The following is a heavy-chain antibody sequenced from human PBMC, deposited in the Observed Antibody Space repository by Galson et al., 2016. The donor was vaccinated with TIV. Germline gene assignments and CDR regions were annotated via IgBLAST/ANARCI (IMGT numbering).Heavy chain of an antibody. Sequence: SETLSLTCSVSGGSISAYYWTWIRQPPGKGLEWIGHAYYSGSTDYNPSLKSRVTISIDRSKNQFSLKLTSVTAAETAVYSVSSDKSGFETVDRFYYYMEAWGKGTTVIVSS. V-gene: IGHV4-59*01. CDR3: SSDKSGFETVDRFYYYMEA. J-gene: IGHJ6*03. CDR1: GGSISAYY. D-gene: IGHD1-26*01. CDR2: AYYSGST.